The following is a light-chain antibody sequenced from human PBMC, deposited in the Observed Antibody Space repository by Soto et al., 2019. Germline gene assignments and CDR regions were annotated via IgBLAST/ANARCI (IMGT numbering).Light chain of an antibody. V-gene: IGKV1-5*03. CDR3: QENKTSYT. CDR2: RES. J-gene: IGKJ2*01. Sequence: DIQMTQSPSTLSASVGERVTITCRASESIDNWLAWYQQKPGRAPKLLIFRESSLQTGVPSRFSGSGSGTEFSLTISSLQPDDSATYCCQENKTSYTFGQGTKLEIK. CDR1: ESIDNW.